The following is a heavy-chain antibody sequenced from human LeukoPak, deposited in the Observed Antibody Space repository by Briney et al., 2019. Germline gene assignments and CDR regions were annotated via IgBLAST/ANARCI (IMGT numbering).Heavy chain of an antibody. CDR2: ISGSGGST. D-gene: IGHD3-3*02. CDR3: AKVPVGFLEWLPYFDY. V-gene: IGHV3-23*01. Sequence: PEGSLRLSCAASGFTFSSYAMSWVRQAPGKGLEWVSAISGSGGSTYYADSVKGRFTISRDNSKNTLYLQMNSLRAEDTAVYYCAKVPVGFLEWLPYFDYWGQGTLVTVSS. J-gene: IGHJ4*02. CDR1: GFTFSSYA.